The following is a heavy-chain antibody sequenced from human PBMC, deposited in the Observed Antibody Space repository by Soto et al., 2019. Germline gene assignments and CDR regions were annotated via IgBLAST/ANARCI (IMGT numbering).Heavy chain of an antibody. CDR3: ARRKMSTFFFDY. CDR1: GYNFAPYW. V-gene: IGHV5-51*01. J-gene: IGHJ4*02. CDR2: IYPGDSDT. Sequence: GESLKISCNASGYNFAPYWIGWVRKMPGKALEWMGIIYPGDSDTTYSPSFQGQVTMSVDRSISTAYLQWSSLKASDTAVYHCARRKMSTFFFDYWGQGTQVTVSS.